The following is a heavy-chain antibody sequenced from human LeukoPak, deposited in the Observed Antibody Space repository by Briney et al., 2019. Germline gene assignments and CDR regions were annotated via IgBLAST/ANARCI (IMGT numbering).Heavy chain of an antibody. CDR1: GFTFSNYA. V-gene: IGHV3-23*01. CDR3: AKDGD. D-gene: IGHD7-27*01. J-gene: IGHJ4*02. Sequence: GGSLRLSCAASGFTFSNYAMTWVRQAPGKGLEWVSASGSGFSTYYADSVKGRFTISRDNSRNTLYLRMNSLRAEDTAVYYCAKDGDWGQGTLVTVSS. CDR2: SGSGFST.